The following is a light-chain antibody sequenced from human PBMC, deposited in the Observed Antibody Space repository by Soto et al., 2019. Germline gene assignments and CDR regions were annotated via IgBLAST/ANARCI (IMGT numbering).Light chain of an antibody. CDR3: QQSFSTPPT. CDR1: QSISRY. J-gene: IGKJ2*01. V-gene: IGKV1-39*01. Sequence: DIQMTQSPSSLSASVGDRVTIPCRASQSISRYLKWYQQNPGQAPKLLIYASSRLQSGVPSRFSGSGSGTDFTLTISSLQPEDFATYYCQQSFSTPPTFGQGTKLEIK. CDR2: ASS.